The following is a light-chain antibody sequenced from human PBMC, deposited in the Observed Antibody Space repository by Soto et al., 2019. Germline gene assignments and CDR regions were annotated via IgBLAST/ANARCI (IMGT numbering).Light chain of an antibody. CDR3: QQSYSTLT. CDR1: QSIGDY. Sequence: DIQMTQSPSSLSASVGDRVTITCRASQSIGDYLNWYQLIPGKAPKLLIYAASSLQSGVRSRFSGRGSGTDFTLTINSLQPEDFATYYCQQSYSTLTFGPGTKVDIK. CDR2: AAS. J-gene: IGKJ3*01. V-gene: IGKV1-39*01.